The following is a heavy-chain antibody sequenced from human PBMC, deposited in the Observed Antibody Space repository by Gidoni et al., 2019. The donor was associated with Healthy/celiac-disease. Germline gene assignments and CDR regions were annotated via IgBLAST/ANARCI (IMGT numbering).Heavy chain of an antibody. CDR3: ARSTWIRPIFDY. V-gene: IGHV3-30-3*01. Sequence: QVQLVESGGGVVQPGRSLRLSCAASGFTFSSYAMHWVRQAPGKGLEWVAVISYDGSNKYYADSVKGRFTISRDNSKNTLYLQMNSLRAEDTAVYYCARSTWIRPIFDYWGQGTLVTVSS. D-gene: IGHD5-12*01. CDR2: ISYDGSNK. CDR1: GFTFSSYA. J-gene: IGHJ4*02.